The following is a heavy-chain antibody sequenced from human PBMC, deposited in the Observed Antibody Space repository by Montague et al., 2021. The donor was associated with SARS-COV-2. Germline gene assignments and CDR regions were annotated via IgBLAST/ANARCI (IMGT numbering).Heavy chain of an antibody. Sequence: SETLSLTCTVSGGSISSSSYYWGWIRQPPGKGLEWIGSIYYSGSTYYSPSLKSRVTISVDTSKNQFSLKLSPVTAADTAVYYCAKLLWFRGGFDYWGQGTLVTVSS. CDR3: AKLLWFRGGFDY. CDR2: IYYSGST. V-gene: IGHV4-39*07. J-gene: IGHJ4*02. CDR1: GGSISSSSYY. D-gene: IGHD3-10*01.